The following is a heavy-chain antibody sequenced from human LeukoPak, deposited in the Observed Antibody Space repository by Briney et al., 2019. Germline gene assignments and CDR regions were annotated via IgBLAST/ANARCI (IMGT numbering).Heavy chain of an antibody. CDR3: ARPPYSSGWPDDYFMDV. CDR1: GYTFTGYY. Sequence: ASVKVSCKASGYTFTGYYMHWVRQAPGQGLEWMGRINPNSGGTNYAQTFQGRVTMTRDTSISTAYMELSRLRSDDTAVYYCARPPYSSGWPDDYFMDVWGKGTSVTVSS. D-gene: IGHD6-19*01. CDR2: INPNSGGT. V-gene: IGHV1-2*06. J-gene: IGHJ6*04.